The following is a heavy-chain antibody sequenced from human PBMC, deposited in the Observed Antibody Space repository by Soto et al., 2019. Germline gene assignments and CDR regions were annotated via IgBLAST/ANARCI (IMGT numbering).Heavy chain of an antibody. J-gene: IGHJ6*02. D-gene: IGHD5-12*01. V-gene: IGHV3-48*02. CDR1: GCTFSSYN. CDR2: ITSSSSTI. CDR3: ARRAASGSAGLDV. Sequence: GGSLRLPCAASGCTFSSYNLNWVRQAPRKGLEWVSYITSSSSTIYYADSVKGRFTISRDNAKNSLYLQMSSLRDEDTAVYYCARRAASGSAGLDVWGQGTTVTVYS.